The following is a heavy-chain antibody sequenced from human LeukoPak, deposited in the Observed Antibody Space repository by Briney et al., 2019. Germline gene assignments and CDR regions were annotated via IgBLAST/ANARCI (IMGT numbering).Heavy chain of an antibody. V-gene: IGHV4-34*01. CDR1: GGSFSGYY. CDR2: INHSGST. D-gene: IGHD6-19*01. CDR3: ASVAGTADY. J-gene: IGHJ4*02. Sequence: PSETPSLTCAVYGGSFSGYYWSWIRQPPGKGLEWIGEINHSGSTNYNPSLKGRVTISVDTSKNQFSLKLSSVTAADTAVYYCASVAGTADYWGQGTLVTVSS.